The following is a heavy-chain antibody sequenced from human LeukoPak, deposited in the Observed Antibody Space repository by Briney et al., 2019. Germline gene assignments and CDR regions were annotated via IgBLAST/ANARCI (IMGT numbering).Heavy chain of an antibody. D-gene: IGHD4-23*01. V-gene: IGHV5-51*01. CDR2: ICPGDSDT. J-gene: IGHJ4*02. Sequence: GESLKISCKGSGYGFSSYWIGWVRQMPGKGLEYMGIICPGDSDTRCSLSFQGQVTISADKSITTAYLQWSSLKASDTAMYYCARHTTVGGSLRFDYWGQGTLVSVSS. CDR1: GYGFSSYW. CDR3: ARHTTVGGSLRFDY.